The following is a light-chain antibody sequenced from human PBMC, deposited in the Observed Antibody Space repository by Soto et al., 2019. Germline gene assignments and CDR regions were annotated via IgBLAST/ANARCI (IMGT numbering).Light chain of an antibody. CDR2: TNN. J-gene: IGLJ2*01. CDR3: AAWDDSLNGPV. Sequence: QSVLTQPPSASGTPGQRVTISCSGGSSNIGSNPVNWYQQLPGTAPKLLIYTNNQRPSGVPDRFSGSKSDTSASLAISGLQSDDEADYYCAAWDDSLNGPVFGGGTKVTVL. CDR1: SSNIGSNP. V-gene: IGLV1-44*01.